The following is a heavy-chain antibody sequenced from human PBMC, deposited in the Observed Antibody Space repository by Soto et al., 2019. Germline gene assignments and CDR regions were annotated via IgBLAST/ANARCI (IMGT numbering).Heavy chain of an antibody. Sequence: GGSLRLSCAASAFPFSSYAMSWVRQAPGKGREWVSAISGSGGSTYYADCVKGRFTSSRDNSKNTLYLQMNSLRAEDTAVYYCAKDFSMIVVAPYGFDYWGQGTLVTVSS. D-gene: IGHD3-22*01. J-gene: IGHJ4*02. V-gene: IGHV3-23*01. CDR1: AFPFSSYA. CDR3: AKDFSMIVVAPYGFDY. CDR2: ISGSGGST.